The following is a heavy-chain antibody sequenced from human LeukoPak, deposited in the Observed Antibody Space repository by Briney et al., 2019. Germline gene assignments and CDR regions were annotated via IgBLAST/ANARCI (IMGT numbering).Heavy chain of an antibody. D-gene: IGHD1-26*01. CDR2: FDPEDGET. CDR3: ATEISGTYFSLVDAFDM. CDR1: GYALNELP. J-gene: IGHJ3*02. Sequence: ASVKVSCKVSGYALNELPMHWVRQAPGKGLEWMGGFDPEDGETIYPQKFQGRVTMTEDTSTDTAYMELSSLRSEDTAVYYCATEISGTYFSLVDAFDMWGQGTMVTVSS. V-gene: IGHV1-24*01.